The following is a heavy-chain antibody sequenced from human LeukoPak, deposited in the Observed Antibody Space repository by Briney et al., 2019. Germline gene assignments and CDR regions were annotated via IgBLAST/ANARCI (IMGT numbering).Heavy chain of an antibody. J-gene: IGHJ6*02. Sequence: ASVKVSCKVSGYTFTELFIHWVRQTPGKGLEWMGGFDPDDGEAVYAQKFQGRVTMTEDTSTDTAYMDLRSLRPEDTAVYYCTTGNRGDGSDYDLYYKYSMDVWGQGTTVTVSS. CDR2: FDPDDGEA. CDR3: TTGNRGDGSDYDLYYKYSMDV. CDR1: GYTFTELF. V-gene: IGHV1-24*01. D-gene: IGHD3-16*01.